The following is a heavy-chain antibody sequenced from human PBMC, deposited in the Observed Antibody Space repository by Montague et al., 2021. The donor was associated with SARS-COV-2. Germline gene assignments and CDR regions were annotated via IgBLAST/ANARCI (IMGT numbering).Heavy chain of an antibody. V-gene: IGHV3-30*04. D-gene: IGHD3-16*01. J-gene: IGHJ3*02. CDR2: ISYDGSNK. CDR1: GFTFSSYA. CDR3: ARDQGGAFDI. Sequence: SLRLSCAASGFTFSSYAMHWVRQAPGKGLEWVAVISYDGSNKYYADSVKGRFTISRDNSKNTLYLQMNSLRAEDTAVYNCARDQGGAFDIWGQGTMVTVSS.